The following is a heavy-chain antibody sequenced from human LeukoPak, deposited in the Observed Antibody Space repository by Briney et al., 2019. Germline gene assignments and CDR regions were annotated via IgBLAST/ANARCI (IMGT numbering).Heavy chain of an antibody. CDR3: ARVICSGDCYWPTYFDY. D-gene: IGHD2-21*02. J-gene: IGHJ4*02. Sequence: GGSLRLSCAASGFTFSDYYMSWIRQAPGKGLEWVSYISSSSSYTNYADSVKGRFTISRDNAKNSLYLQMYSLRAEDTAVYYCARVICSGDCYWPTYFDYWGQGTLVTVSS. V-gene: IGHV3-11*05. CDR2: ISSSSSYT. CDR1: GFTFSDYY.